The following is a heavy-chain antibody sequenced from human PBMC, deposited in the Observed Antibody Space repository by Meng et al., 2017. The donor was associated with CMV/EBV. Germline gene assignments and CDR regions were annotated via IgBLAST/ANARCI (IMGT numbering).Heavy chain of an antibody. CDR1: GGSISSYY. CDR3: AREYDFWSGKGWFDP. J-gene: IGHJ5*02. CDR2: IYYSGST. Sequence: SETLSLTCTVSGGSISSYYWSWIWQPPGKGLEWIGYIYYSGSTNYNPSLKSRVTISVDTSKNQFSLKLSSVTAADTAVYYCAREYDFWSGKGWFDPWGQGTLVTVSS. D-gene: IGHD3-3*01. V-gene: IGHV4-59*01.